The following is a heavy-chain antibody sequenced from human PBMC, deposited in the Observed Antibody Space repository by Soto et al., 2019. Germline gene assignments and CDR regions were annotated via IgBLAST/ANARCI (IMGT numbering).Heavy chain of an antibody. Sequence: SVKVSCKASGGTFSSYAISWVRQAPGQGLEWMGGIIPIFGTANYAQKFQGRVTITADESTSTAYMELSSLRSEDTAVYYCAVALYYDILTGYSTPYYFDYWGQGTLVTVSS. CDR3: AVALYYDILTGYSTPYYFDY. CDR2: IIPIFGTA. J-gene: IGHJ4*02. D-gene: IGHD3-9*01. V-gene: IGHV1-69*13. CDR1: GGTFSSYA.